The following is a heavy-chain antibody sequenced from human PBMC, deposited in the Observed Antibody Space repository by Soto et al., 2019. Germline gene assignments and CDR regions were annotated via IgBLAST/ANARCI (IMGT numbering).Heavy chain of an antibody. Sequence: QVQLQQSGPGLVNTSQTLSLTCAISGDGVSSNIAAWSWIRQSPSRVLEWLGRTYYSSTWYNDYAVSVRSRITINPATSKNQFSLQLNSVTTEDTAVYYCARGNRGFNMWGQGTMVIVSS. D-gene: IGHD3-16*02. CDR3: ARGNRGFNM. V-gene: IGHV6-1*01. J-gene: IGHJ3*02. CDR2: TYYSSTWYN. CDR1: GDGVSSNIAA.